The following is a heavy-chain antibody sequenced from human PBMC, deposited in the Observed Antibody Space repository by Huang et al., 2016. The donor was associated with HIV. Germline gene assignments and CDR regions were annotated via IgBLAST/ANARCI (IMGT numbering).Heavy chain of an antibody. D-gene: IGHD3-22*01. CDR1: GFTFSSYW. CDR2: INRDGRSS. CDR3: VRDPRIQSWLNYFDY. J-gene: IGHJ4*02. Sequence: EVQLVESGGGLVQPGGSLRLSCAASGFTFSSYWLHWVRQAPGKGLVWVARINRDGRSSGYADSVNGRFTISRDHAKNTLYLQMNSLRAEYTAVYYCVRDPRIQSWLNYFDYWGQGTLVSVSS. V-gene: IGHV3-74*01.